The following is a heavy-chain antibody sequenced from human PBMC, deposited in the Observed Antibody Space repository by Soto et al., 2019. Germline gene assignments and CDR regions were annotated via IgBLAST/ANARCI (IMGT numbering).Heavy chain of an antibody. CDR3: AKHSSGWVHIDY. J-gene: IGHJ4*02. Sequence: GGSLRLSCAASGFTFSSYAMTWVRQAPGKGLEWVSAISGSGGGTYYADSVKGRFTISRDNSKNTLYLQMNSLRAEDTAVYYCAKHSSGWVHIDYWGQGTLVTVSS. D-gene: IGHD6-19*01. CDR1: GFTFSSYA. CDR2: ISGSGGGT. V-gene: IGHV3-23*01.